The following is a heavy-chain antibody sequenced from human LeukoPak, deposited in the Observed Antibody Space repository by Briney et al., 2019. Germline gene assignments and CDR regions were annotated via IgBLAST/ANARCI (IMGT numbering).Heavy chain of an antibody. Sequence: PGGSLRLSCAASGFTFSSYSMNWVRQAPGKGLEWVSYISSSSSTIYYADSVKGRFTISRDNAKNSLYLQMNSLRAEDTAVYYCARERLDYGDYVDYWGQGTLVTVSS. V-gene: IGHV3-48*04. D-gene: IGHD4-17*01. J-gene: IGHJ4*02. CDR1: GFTFSSYS. CDR3: ARERLDYGDYVDY. CDR2: ISSSSSTI.